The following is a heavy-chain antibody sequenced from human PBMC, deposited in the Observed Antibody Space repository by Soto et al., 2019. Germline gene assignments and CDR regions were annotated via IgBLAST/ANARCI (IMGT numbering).Heavy chain of an antibody. CDR3: ARLSGDFWSGYYSYYYYYMDV. CDR1: GFTFSSYA. J-gene: IGHJ6*03. CDR2: ISGSGGST. V-gene: IGHV3-23*01. Sequence: GGSLRLSCAASGFTFSSYAMSWVRQAPGKGLEWVSAISGSGGSTYYADSVKGRFTISRDNSKNTLYLQMNSLRAEDTAVYYCARLSGDFWSGYYSYYYYYMDVWGKGTTVTVSS. D-gene: IGHD3-3*01.